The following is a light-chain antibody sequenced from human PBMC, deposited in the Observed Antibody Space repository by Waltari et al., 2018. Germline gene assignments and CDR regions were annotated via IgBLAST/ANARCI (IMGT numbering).Light chain of an antibody. V-gene: IGKV2D-29*01. J-gene: IGKJ4*01. CDR2: EVS. Sequence: IVMTQTPLPLSVTPGQPASISCTSSKSLLHSDGKTYLHWYLQKPGQPPKLLIYEVSNWLCGVPDRFSGSGSGTDFTLKISRVEAEDVGLYYCTQSIKRPRTFGGGTKVEIK. CDR3: TQSIKRPRT. CDR1: KSLLHSDGKTY.